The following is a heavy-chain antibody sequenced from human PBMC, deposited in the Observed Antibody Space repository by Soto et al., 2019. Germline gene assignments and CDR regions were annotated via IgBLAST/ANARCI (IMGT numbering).Heavy chain of an antibody. J-gene: IGHJ4*02. CDR1: GFTFSIYA. Sequence: GGSLRISCSASGFTFSIYAMHWVPQAPGKGLEYVSSISTNGGSTHYADSVKGRFTISRDNSKNTQYLQMSSLRADDTAVYYCVKGEYYYDSSGYYPFDYWGQGT. CDR2: ISTNGGST. D-gene: IGHD3-22*01. CDR3: VKGEYYYDSSGYYPFDY. V-gene: IGHV3-64D*06.